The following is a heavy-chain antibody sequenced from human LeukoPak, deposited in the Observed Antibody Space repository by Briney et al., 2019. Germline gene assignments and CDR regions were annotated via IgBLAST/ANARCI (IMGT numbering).Heavy chain of an antibody. Sequence: ASVKVSCKASGYTFTGYYMHWVRQAPGQGLEWMGWINPNSGGTNYAQKFQGRVTMTRDTSISTAYMELSSLRSEDTAVYYCARERGDILSGFHAFDIWGQGTMVTVSS. V-gene: IGHV1-2*02. CDR3: ARERGDILSGFHAFDI. J-gene: IGHJ3*02. D-gene: IGHD3-9*01. CDR1: GYTFTGYY. CDR2: INPNSGGT.